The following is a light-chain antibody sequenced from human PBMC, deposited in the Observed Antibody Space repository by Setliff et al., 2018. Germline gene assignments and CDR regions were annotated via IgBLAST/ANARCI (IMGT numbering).Light chain of an antibody. CDR3: QSYDTNLRDYV. J-gene: IGLJ1*01. CDR2: GYS. CDR1: SSNIGATYD. Sequence: QSVLTQPPSVSGAPGQRVTISCTGTSSNIGATYDVHWYQHLPGTAPKLLMYGYSNRPSGVPVRFSGSRSGTSASLAINGLQAEDEADYYRQSYDTNLRDYVFGTGTKVTVL. V-gene: IGLV1-40*01.